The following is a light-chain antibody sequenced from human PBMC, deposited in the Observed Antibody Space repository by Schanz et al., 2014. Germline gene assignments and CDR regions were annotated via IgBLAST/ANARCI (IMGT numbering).Light chain of an antibody. CDR1: SGSVSTTYY. CDR3: VLFMGSGLWV. V-gene: IGLV8-61*01. Sequence: QTVVTQEPSFSVSPGGTITLTCGLTSGSVSTTYYPSWYQQTPGQAPRTLIYNTNTRSSGVPDRFSGSILGSKAALTITGAQADDESDYYCVLFMGSGLWVFGGGTKLTVL. J-gene: IGLJ3*02. CDR2: NTN.